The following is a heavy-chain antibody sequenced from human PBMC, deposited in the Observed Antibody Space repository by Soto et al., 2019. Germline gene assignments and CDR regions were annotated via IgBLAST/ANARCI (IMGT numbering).Heavy chain of an antibody. Sequence: SETLSLTCTVSGGSISSSSYYWGWIRQPPGKGLEWIGSTYYSGSTYYNPSLKSRVTISVDTSKNQFSLKLSSVTAADTAVYYCARTRFGIDGSGSYYLFDYWGQGTLVTVSS. J-gene: IGHJ4*02. CDR2: TYYSGST. CDR3: ARTRFGIDGSGSYYLFDY. D-gene: IGHD3-10*01. V-gene: IGHV4-39*01. CDR1: GGSISSSSYY.